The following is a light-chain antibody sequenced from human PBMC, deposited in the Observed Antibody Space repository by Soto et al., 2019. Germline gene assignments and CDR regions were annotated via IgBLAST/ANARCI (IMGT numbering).Light chain of an antibody. CDR3: SSYAGSNNVV. CDR1: SSDVGGYNY. V-gene: IGLV2-8*01. CDR2: EVS. Sequence: QAVVTQPPSASGSPGQSVTISCTGTSSDVGGYNYVSWYQQHPGKAPKLMIYEVSKRPSGVPDRFSGSKSGNTPSLTVSGLQAEDEADYYCSSYAGSNNVVFGGGTKLTV. J-gene: IGLJ2*01.